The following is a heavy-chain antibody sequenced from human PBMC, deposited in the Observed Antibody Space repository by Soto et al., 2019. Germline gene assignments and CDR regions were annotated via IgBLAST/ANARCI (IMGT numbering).Heavy chain of an antibody. Sequence: GWSLRLSCAASGFTFSSYAMHWVRQAPGKGLEWVAVISYDGSNKYYADSVKGRFTISRDNSKNTLYLQMNSLRAEDTAVYYCARAPLAYSSSWYFFAPSLDYWGQGTPVTVSS. CDR3: ARAPLAYSSSWYFFAPSLDY. V-gene: IGHV3-30-3*01. D-gene: IGHD6-13*01. CDR1: GFTFSSYA. CDR2: ISYDGSNK. J-gene: IGHJ4*02.